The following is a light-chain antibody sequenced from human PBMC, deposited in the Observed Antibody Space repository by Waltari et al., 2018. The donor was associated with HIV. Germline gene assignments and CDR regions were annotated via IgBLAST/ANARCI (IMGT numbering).Light chain of an antibody. Sequence: SAVTQPASVSGLPGQSLTLSCTVHPSACGVYGFCSWYQQPPGKLPRLILYDVDSRASGISARFAGSQSGHTASLNISGLRAEDEADYYCASFTDDSTILFGGGTKVTVL. J-gene: IGLJ3*02. CDR1: PSACGVYGF. CDR3: ASFTDDSTIL. V-gene: IGLV2-14*03. CDR2: DVD.